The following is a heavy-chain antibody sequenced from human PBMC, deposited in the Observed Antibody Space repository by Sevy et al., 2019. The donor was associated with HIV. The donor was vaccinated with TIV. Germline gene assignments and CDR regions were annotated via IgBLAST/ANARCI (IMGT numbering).Heavy chain of an antibody. CDR3: AADYGDYAYYYGMDV. V-gene: IGHV1-2*02. CDR2: INPNSGGT. D-gene: IGHD4-17*01. J-gene: IGHJ6*02. Sequence: ASVKVSCKASGYTFTGYYMYWVRQAPGQGLEWMGWINPNSGGTNYAQKFQGRVTMTRDTSISTAYMELSRLRSDDTAVYYCAADYGDYAYYYGMDVWGQGTTVTVSS. CDR1: GYTFTGYY.